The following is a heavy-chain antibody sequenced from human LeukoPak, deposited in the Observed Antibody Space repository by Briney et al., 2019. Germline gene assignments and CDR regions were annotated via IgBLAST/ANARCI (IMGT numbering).Heavy chain of an antibody. J-gene: IGHJ4*02. V-gene: IGHV5-51*01. CDR2: IYPGDSDT. CDR3: ARHGLVVITEIDY. Sequence: GESLKISCKGSGYSFTSYWIGWVRQMPGKGLEWMGIIYPGDSDTRYSPSFQGQITISADKSISTAYLQWSSLKASDTAMYYCARHGLVVITEIDYWGQGTLVTVSS. CDR1: GYSFTSYW. D-gene: IGHD3-22*01.